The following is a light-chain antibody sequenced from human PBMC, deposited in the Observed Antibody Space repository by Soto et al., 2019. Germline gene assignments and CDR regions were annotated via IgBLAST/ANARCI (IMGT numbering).Light chain of an antibody. CDR1: QSIRVW. V-gene: IGKV1-12*01. CDR3: QQANSFPQT. CDR2: EAS. Sequence: DIQMAQSSCTLSASVGDRVTITCRASQSIRVWLAWYQQKAGKAPNLLIYEASSLESGVPSRFSGSGSGTDFTLTISSLQPEDSATYYCQQANSFPQTFGHGTKVDIK. J-gene: IGKJ1*01.